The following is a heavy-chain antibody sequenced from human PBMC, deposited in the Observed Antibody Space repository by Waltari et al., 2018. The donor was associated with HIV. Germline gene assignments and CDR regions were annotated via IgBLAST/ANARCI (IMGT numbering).Heavy chain of an antibody. CDR3: ARGGRPHYVAN. D-gene: IGHD3-10*02. CDR1: GDSISSYY. CDR2: VYYNGDT. V-gene: IGHV4-59*01. J-gene: IGHJ4*02. Sequence: QVQLQESGPGLVKPSATLSLTCSVSGDSISSYYWSWIRQPPGKGLEWIGYVYYNGDTNYNPSLKSRVTISVDTSKNQFSLRLSSLTAADTAIYYCARGGRPHYVANWGQGTLVTVSS.